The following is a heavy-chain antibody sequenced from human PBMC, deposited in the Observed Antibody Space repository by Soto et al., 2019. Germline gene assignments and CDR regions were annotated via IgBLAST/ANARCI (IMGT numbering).Heavy chain of an antibody. Sequence: QVQLVQSGAEVKEPGASVKVSCKAKGYMFITYDRNWVRQAPGQGLERMGWLNPHSGHTCYAQQFQGRVTMTSNTPINTAYMELSSLGSDDTAVYYCARDHRYNWNDEGWFDPWGQGTLVTVSS. CDR1: GYMFITYD. CDR3: ARDHRYNWNDEGWFDP. CDR2: LNPHSGHT. J-gene: IGHJ5*02. D-gene: IGHD1-20*01. V-gene: IGHV1-8*01.